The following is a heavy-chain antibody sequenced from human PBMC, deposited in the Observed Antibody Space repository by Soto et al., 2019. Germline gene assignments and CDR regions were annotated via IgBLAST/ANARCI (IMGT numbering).Heavy chain of an antibody. D-gene: IGHD3-16*01. CDR1: GGTFSSYA. J-gene: IGHJ5*02. Sequence: EASVKVSCKASGGTFSSYAISWVRQAPGQGLEWMGGIIPIFGTANYAQKFQGRVTITADESTSTAYMELSSLRSEDTAVYYCARDFTCAPRGRNWFDPWGQGTLVTVSS. V-gene: IGHV1-69*13. CDR3: ARDFTCAPRGRNWFDP. CDR2: IIPIFGTA.